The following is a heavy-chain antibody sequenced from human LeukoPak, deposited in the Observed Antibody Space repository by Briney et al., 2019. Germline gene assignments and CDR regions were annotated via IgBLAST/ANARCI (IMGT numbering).Heavy chain of an antibody. D-gene: IGHD2-2*01. CDR2: ISYDGTNE. Sequence: GESLRLSCAASGFAFGSYAMHWVRQAPGKGLEWVALISYDGTNEYYADSVKGRFTISRDNSKNTLYLQMNSLRAEDTALYYCAREGDNNKWYRFQHWGQGTLVTVSS. V-gene: IGHV3-30-3*01. CDR1: GFAFGSYA. CDR3: AREGDNNKWYRFQH. J-gene: IGHJ1*01.